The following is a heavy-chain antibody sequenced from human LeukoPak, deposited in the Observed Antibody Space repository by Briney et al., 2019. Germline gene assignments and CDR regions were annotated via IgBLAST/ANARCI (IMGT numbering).Heavy chain of an antibody. V-gene: IGHV3-33*01. CDR2: IWYDGSNK. CDR3: ARDRTGTAMVAAY. Sequence: PGRSLRLSCAASGFTFSSYGMHWVRQAPGKGLEWVAVIWYDGSNKYYADSVKGRFTISRDNSKNTLYLQMYSLRAEDTAVYYCARDRTGTAMVAAYWGQGTLVTVSS. CDR1: GFTFSSYG. J-gene: IGHJ4*02. D-gene: IGHD5-18*01.